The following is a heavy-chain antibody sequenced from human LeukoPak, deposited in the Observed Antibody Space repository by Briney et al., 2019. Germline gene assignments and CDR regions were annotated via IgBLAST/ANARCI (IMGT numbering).Heavy chain of an antibody. D-gene: IGHD6-13*01. CDR2: IYHSGST. Sequence: SETLSLTCTVSAYSINNGSYWGWIRQPPGKGLEWIGSIYHSGSTYYNPSLKRRVTISVDTSKNHFSLSLTSVTAADTAVYYCATSYSSSWYKAYWGQGTLVTVSS. CDR1: AYSINNGSY. V-gene: IGHV4-38-2*02. CDR3: ATSYSSSWYKAY. J-gene: IGHJ4*02.